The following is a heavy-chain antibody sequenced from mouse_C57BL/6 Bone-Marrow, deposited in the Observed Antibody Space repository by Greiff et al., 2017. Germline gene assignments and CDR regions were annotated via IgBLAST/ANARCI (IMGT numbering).Heavy chain of an antibody. V-gene: IGHV5-6*01. Sequence: EVKLMESGGDLVKPGGSLKLSCAASGFTFSSYGMSWVRQTPDKRLEWVANISSGGSYTYYPASVKGRFTISRDNAKNTLYLQMSSLKSEDTAMYYCASTVKTYWGQVTLVTVSA. CDR2: ISSGGSYT. CDR3: ASTVKTY. CDR1: GFTFSSYG. J-gene: IGHJ3*01. D-gene: IGHD1-1*01.